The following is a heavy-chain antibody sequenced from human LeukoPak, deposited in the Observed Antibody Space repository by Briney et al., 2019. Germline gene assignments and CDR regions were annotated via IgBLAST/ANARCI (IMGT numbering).Heavy chain of an antibody. J-gene: IGHJ4*02. CDR2: ISGSGSGGST. Sequence: GRSLRLSCAASGFTFSSSAMSWVRQAPGKGLEWVSNISGSGSGGSTYYADSVKGRLTISRDTSKNTLYRQMNSLRAKDPAVYYCAKSGYNRFDYWGKGTLVTVSS. CDR1: GFTFSSSA. D-gene: IGHD5-24*01. CDR3: AKSGYNRFDY. V-gene: IGHV3-23*01.